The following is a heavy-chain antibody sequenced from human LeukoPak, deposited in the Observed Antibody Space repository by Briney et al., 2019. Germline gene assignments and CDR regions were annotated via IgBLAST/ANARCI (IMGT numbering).Heavy chain of an antibody. CDR1: GHTFTNYG. V-gene: IGHV1-18*01. Sequence: ASVNVSFKASGHTFTNYGVTWVRQAPGQGLEWMGWISAYNGNTNYAQKFQGRVTMTTDTSTSTAYMELRSLRSDDTAVYYCARDYYYDSSGYTILGYWGQGTLVTVSS. J-gene: IGHJ4*02. CDR2: ISAYNGNT. CDR3: ARDYYYDSSGYTILGY. D-gene: IGHD3-22*01.